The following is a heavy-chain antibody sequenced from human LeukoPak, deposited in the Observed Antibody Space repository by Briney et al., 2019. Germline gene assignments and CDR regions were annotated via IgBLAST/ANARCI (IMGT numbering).Heavy chain of an antibody. CDR1: GGSFSGYY. J-gene: IGHJ4*02. Sequence: SETLSLTCAVYGGSFSGYYWSWIRQPPGKGLEWIGEINHSGSTNYNPSLKSRVTISVDTSKNQFSLKLSSVTAADTAVYYCAREGPFYGDPYWGQGTLVTVSS. CDR3: AREGPFYGDPY. CDR2: INHSGST. D-gene: IGHD4-17*01. V-gene: IGHV4-34*01.